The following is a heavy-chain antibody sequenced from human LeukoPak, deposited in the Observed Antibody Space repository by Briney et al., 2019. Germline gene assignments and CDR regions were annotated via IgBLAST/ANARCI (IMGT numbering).Heavy chain of an antibody. CDR2: IKQDGSEK. J-gene: IGHJ4*02. V-gene: IGHV3-7*01. CDR3: ASTQNTLLGYNSSWFDY. CDR1: GFTFSSYW. D-gene: IGHD6-13*01. Sequence: GGSLRLSCAASGFTFSSYWMSWVRQAPGKGLEWVANIKQDGSEKYYVDSVKGRFTISRDNAKNSLYLQMNSLRAEDTAVYYCASTQNTLLGYNSSWFDYWGQGTLVTVSS.